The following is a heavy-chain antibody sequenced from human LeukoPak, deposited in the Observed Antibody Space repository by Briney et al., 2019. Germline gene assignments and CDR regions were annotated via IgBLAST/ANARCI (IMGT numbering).Heavy chain of an antibody. D-gene: IGHD3-10*01. Sequence: ASVKVSCKASGYTFTSYDINWVRQATGQGLEWMGWMNPNSGNTGYAQKFQGRVTTTRNTSISTAYMELSSLRSEDTAVYYCARGLMVRGVVYYYYMDVWGKGTTVTVSS. CDR2: MNPNSGNT. CDR3: ARGLMVRGVVYYYYMDV. CDR1: GYTFTSYD. V-gene: IGHV1-8*03. J-gene: IGHJ6*03.